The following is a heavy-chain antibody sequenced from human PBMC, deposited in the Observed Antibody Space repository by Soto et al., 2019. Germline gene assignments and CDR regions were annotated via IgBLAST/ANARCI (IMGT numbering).Heavy chain of an antibody. CDR3: AREIIPLTTDWYFDL. J-gene: IGHJ2*01. CDR1: GGSISGGVYY. D-gene: IGHD4-17*01. CDR2: IFDSGST. V-gene: IGHV4-30-4*01. Sequence: SETLSLTCTVSGGSISGGVYYWSWIRQPPGKGLEWIGYIFDSGSTYYNPSLKSRVTISVDTSKNQFSLRLSSVTAADTAVYYCAREIIPLTTDWYFDLWGSGTLVTAPQ.